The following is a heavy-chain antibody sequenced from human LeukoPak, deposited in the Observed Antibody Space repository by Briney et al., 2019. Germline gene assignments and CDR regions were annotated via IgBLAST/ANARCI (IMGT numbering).Heavy chain of an antibody. CDR3: AKIPRGGYIFRYYVDV. D-gene: IGHD5-12*01. J-gene: IGHJ6*03. CDR2: ISGSGGST. V-gene: IGHV3-23*01. Sequence: GGSLRLSCAASGLTFSSYGMSWVRQAPGKGLEWVSAISGSGGSTYYTDPVKGRFTISRDNSKNTLYLQMNSLRAEDTAVYFCAKIPRGGYIFRYYVDVWGKGTTVTVSS. CDR1: GLTFSSYG.